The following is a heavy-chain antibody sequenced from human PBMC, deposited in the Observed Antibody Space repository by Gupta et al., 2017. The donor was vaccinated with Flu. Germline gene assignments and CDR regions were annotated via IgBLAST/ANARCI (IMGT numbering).Heavy chain of an antibody. CDR2: IYYSGST. J-gene: IGHJ4*02. Sequence: QLQLQESGPGLVKPSETLSLTCTVSGGSISSSSYYWGWIRQPPGKGLEWIGSIYYSGSTDYNTSIKRRVTISVDTSKNQFSLKLSSVTXADTAVXYCARDISPFDEGGQGTLVTVAS. CDR3: ARDISPFDE. V-gene: IGHV4-39*02. CDR1: GGSISSSSYY.